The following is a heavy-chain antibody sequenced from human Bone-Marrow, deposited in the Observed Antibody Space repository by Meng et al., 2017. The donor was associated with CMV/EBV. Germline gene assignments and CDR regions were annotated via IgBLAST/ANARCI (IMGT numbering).Heavy chain of an antibody. CDR2: ISGNGGST. CDR1: GFTFSTYP. V-gene: IGHV3-64*02. D-gene: IGHD2-15*01. Sequence: GGSLRLSCEGSGFTFSTYPMHWVRQAPGKGLESVSAISGNGGSTYYADSVKGRFTISRDNSKNTLSLQMGSLRAEDMAVYYCAREVKEVGSFDYWGQGTLVAVSS. CDR3: AREVKEVGSFDY. J-gene: IGHJ4*02.